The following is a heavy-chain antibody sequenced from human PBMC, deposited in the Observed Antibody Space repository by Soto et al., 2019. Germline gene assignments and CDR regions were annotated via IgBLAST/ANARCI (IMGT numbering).Heavy chain of an antibody. CDR2: IKQDGSEK. Sequence: GGSLRLSCAASGFTFSSYWMSWVRQAPGKGLEWVANIKQDGSEKYYVDSVKGRFTISRDDAKNSLYLQMNSLRAEDTAVYYCAREPPPPFIAAAGIGSYYWGQGTLVTVSS. CDR3: AREPPPPFIAAAGIGSYY. CDR1: GFTFSSYW. J-gene: IGHJ4*02. D-gene: IGHD6-13*01. V-gene: IGHV3-7*05.